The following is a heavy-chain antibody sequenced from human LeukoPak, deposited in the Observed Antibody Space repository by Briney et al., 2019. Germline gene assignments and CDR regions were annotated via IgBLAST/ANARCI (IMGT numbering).Heavy chain of an antibody. J-gene: IGHJ5*02. V-gene: IGHV4-59*01. CDR1: GGSISSYY. CDR3: ARRVAGVDNWFDP. D-gene: IGHD2-15*01. Sequence: SETLSLTCTVSGGSISSYYWSWIRQPPGKGLEWIGYIYYSGSTNYNPSLKSRVTISVDTSKNQFSLKLSSVTAADTAVYYCARRVAGVDNWFDPWGQGTLVTVSS. CDR2: IYYSGST.